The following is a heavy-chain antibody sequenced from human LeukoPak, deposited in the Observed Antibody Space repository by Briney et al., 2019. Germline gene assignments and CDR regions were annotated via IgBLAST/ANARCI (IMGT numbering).Heavy chain of an antibody. CDR1: GDSVSSNSAA. D-gene: IGHD2-15*01. CDR2: TYYRSKWYN. Sequence: SQTLSLTCAISGDSVSSNSAAWNWIRQSPSRGLEWLGRTYYRSKWYNDYAVSVKSRITINPDTYKNQFSLQLNSVTPEDTAVYSCARDTERGGYEEYCSGGGCYNGLDYWGQGTLVTVSS. V-gene: IGHV6-1*01. J-gene: IGHJ4*02. CDR3: ARDTERGGYEEYCSGGGCYNGLDY.